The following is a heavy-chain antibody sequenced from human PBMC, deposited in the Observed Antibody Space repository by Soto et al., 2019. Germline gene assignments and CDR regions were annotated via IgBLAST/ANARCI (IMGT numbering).Heavy chain of an antibody. V-gene: IGHV3-74*01. Sequence: EVQLVESGGGLLQPGGSLRLSCAVSGSTFSNDWMHWVRQAPGKGLVWVSHINSDGSSTNYADFVKGRFTIPRDNAKYTVYLQMNSLKTEDTAVEYCARDRSYSLDVWGQGTTVTVSS. CDR3: ARDRSYSLDV. J-gene: IGHJ6*02. CDR2: INSDGSST. CDR1: GSTFSNDW.